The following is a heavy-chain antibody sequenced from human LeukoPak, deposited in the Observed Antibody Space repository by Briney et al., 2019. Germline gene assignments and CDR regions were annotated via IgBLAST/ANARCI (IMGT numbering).Heavy chain of an antibody. J-gene: IGHJ4*02. V-gene: IGHV3-15*07. Sequence: NPGGSLRLSCAASGFPFSNVWMNWVRQAPGMGLEWVGHFKSKIDGVTTDYAAPVRGRFTISRDDSTNTFFLHMNSLKTEDTAVYYCTTVPHSIFGVVDYYFDNWGQGALVTVSS. D-gene: IGHD3-3*01. CDR1: GFPFSNVW. CDR3: TTVPHSIFGVVDYYFDN. CDR2: FKSKIDGVTT.